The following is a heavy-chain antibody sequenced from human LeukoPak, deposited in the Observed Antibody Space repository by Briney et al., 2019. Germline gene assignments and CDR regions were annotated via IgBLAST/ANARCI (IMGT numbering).Heavy chain of an antibody. V-gene: IGHV4-39*07. J-gene: IGHJ4*02. CDR1: GGSISSSSYY. CDR2: IYYSGST. D-gene: IGHD3-10*01. CDR3: ARLTMVRGVINY. Sequence: PSETLSLTCTVSGGSISSSSYYWGWIRQPPGKGLEWIGSIYYSGSTYYNPSLKSRVTISVDTSKNQFSLKLSSVTAADTAVYYCARLTMVRGVINYWGQGTLVTVSS.